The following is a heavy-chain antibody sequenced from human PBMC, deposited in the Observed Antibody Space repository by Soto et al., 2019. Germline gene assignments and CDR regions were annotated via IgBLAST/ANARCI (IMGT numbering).Heavy chain of an antibody. CDR3: ARDRYYYGSGRAMDV. V-gene: IGHV1-3*01. CDR2: INAGNGNT. J-gene: IGHJ6*02. Sequence: ASVKVSCKASGYTFTSYAMHWVRQAPGQRLEWMGWINAGNGNTKYSQKFQGRVTITRDTSASTAYTELSSLRSEDTAVYYCARDRYYYGSGRAMDVWGQGTTVTVSS. CDR1: GYTFTSYA. D-gene: IGHD3-10*01.